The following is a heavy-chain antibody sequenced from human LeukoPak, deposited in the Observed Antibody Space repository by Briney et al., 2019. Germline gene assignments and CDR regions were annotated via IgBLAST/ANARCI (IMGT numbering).Heavy chain of an antibody. J-gene: IGHJ4*02. V-gene: IGHV4-34*01. D-gene: IGHD5-24*01. CDR1: GGPFSDYY. Sequence: SETLSLTCAVYGGPFSDYYWSWIRQPPGKGLEWIGKTNHSGSTNYSPSLKSRVTISIDTSKNQFSLKLNSMTAADTAVYYCARGEGARDGYNYEGPFYFDYWGQGTLVTVSS. CDR2: TNHSGST. CDR3: ARGEGARDGYNYEGPFYFDY.